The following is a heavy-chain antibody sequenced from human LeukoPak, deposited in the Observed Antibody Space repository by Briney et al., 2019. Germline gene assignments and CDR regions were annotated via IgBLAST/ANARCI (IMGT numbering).Heavy chain of an antibody. Sequence: GASVKVSCKASGYTFTSYYIHWVRQAPGQGLEWMGIINPSGGSTSYAQKFQGRVTMTRDTSTSTVYMELSSLRSEDTAVYYCARDYFLITFGGVIVPGYWGQGTLVTVSS. CDR1: GYTFTSYY. V-gene: IGHV1-46*01. CDR2: INPSGGST. J-gene: IGHJ4*02. D-gene: IGHD3-16*02. CDR3: ARDYFLITFGGVIVPGY.